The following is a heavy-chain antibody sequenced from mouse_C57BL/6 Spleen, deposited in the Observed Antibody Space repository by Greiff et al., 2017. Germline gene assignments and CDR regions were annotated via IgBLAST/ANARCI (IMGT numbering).Heavy chain of an antibody. D-gene: IGHD4-1*01. J-gene: IGHJ3*01. Sequence: EVMLVESGGDLVKPGGSLKLSCAASGFTFSSYGMSWVRQTPDKRLEWVATISSGGSYTYYPDSVKGRFTISRDNAKKTLYLQMSSLKSEDTAMYYCARRELGGGGFAYWGQGTLVTVSA. CDR2: ISSGGSYT. CDR3: ARRELGGGGFAY. V-gene: IGHV5-6*02. CDR1: GFTFSSYG.